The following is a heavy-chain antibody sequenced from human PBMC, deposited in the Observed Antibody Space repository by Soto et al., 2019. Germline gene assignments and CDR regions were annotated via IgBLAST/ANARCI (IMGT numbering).Heavy chain of an antibody. D-gene: IGHD3-3*01. V-gene: IGHV4-34*01. CDR2: INHSGST. CDR3: ARGPPRDFWSGYYTGYYYYYYGMDV. Sequence: SETLSLTCAVHGGSFSGYYWSWIRQPPGKGLEWIGEINHSGSTNYNPSLKSRVTISVDTSKNQFSLKLSSVTAADTAVYYCARGPPRDFWSGYYTGYYYYYYGMDVWGQGTTVTVSS. J-gene: IGHJ6*02. CDR1: GGSFSGYY.